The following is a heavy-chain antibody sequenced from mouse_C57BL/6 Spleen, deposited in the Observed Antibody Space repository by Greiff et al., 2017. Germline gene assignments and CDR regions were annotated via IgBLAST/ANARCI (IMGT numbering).Heavy chain of an antibody. D-gene: IGHD1-1*01. J-gene: IGHJ1*03. V-gene: IGHV1-55*01. CDR1: GYTFTSYW. Sequence: QVQLQQPGAELVKPGASVKMSCKASGYTFTSYWITWVKQRPGQGLEWIGDIYPGSGSTNYNEKFKSKATLTVDTSSSTAYMQLSSLTCEGAAVYYCARDSLYFDGWGTGTTVTVSS. CDR3: ARDSLYFDG. CDR2: IYPGSGST.